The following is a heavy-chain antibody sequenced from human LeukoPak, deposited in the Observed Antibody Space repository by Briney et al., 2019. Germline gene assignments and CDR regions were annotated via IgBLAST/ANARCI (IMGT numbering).Heavy chain of an antibody. J-gene: IGHJ5*02. D-gene: IGHD6-19*01. CDR2: ISSSSTYI. Sequence: GGSLRLSCAASEFTFTSYSMNWVRQAPGKGLEWVASISSSSTYIYYADSVKGRFTISRDNAKNSLYLQMNSLRAEDTAVYYCARAVAGTDWFDPWGQGTLVTVSS. V-gene: IGHV3-21*01. CDR1: EFTFTSYS. CDR3: ARAVAGTDWFDP.